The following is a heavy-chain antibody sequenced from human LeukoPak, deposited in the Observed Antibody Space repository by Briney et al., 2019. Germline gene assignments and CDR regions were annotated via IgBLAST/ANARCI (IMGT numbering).Heavy chain of an antibody. D-gene: IGHD6-6*01. CDR2: INQGGSET. CDR1: GFTLRTYL. CDR3: ARLIGDRTIYDY. V-gene: IGHV3-7*01. J-gene: IGHJ4*02. Sequence: GGSLRLSCAASGFTLRTYLMSWVRQAPGKGLEWVASINQGGSETYYVESVKGRFTISRDNAMNSFFLQMNSLRAEDTAVYYCARLIGDRTIYDYWGQGTLVTVSS.